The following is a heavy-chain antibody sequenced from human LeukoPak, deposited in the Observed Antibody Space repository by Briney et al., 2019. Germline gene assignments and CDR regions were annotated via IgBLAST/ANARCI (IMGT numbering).Heavy chain of an antibody. J-gene: IGHJ3*02. D-gene: IGHD1-26*01. CDR3: ATYDSGSYYALVAFDI. CDR2: ISAYNGNT. CDR1: GYTFTSYG. V-gene: IGHV1-18*01. Sequence: ASVKVSCKASGYTFTSYGISWVRQAPGQGLEWMGWISAYNGNTNYAQKLQGRVTMTTDTSTSTAYMELRSLRSDDTAVYYCATYDSGSYYALVAFDIWGQGTVVTVSS.